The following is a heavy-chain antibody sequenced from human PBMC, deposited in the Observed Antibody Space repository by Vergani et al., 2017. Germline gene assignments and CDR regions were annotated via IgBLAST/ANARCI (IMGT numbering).Heavy chain of an antibody. CDR1: GFTFSSHA. CDR2: LTNTGDST. Sequence: EVQLLQSEGAVVQPGGSLRLSCVASGFTFSSHAMSWVRQGHGQGLEWVSSLTNTGDSTHYGDSVKGRFTISRDNSKNILYLQMNSLRVEDTAVYYCGRGSDKYNWGQGTLVTVSS. J-gene: IGHJ4*02. D-gene: IGHD5-24*01. V-gene: IGHV3-23*01. CDR3: GRGSDKYN.